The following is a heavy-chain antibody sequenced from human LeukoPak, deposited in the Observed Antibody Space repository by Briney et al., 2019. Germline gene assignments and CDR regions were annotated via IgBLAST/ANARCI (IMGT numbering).Heavy chain of an antibody. CDR3: ARDPDYYGSGSMDWFDP. J-gene: IGHJ5*02. CDR1: GFTFSSYW. Sequence: GGSLRLSCAASGFTFSSYWMSWVRQAPGKGLEWVANIKQDGSEKHYVDSVKGRFTISRDNAKNSLYLQMNSLRAEDTAVYYCARDPDYYGSGSMDWFDPWGQGTLVTVSS. D-gene: IGHD3-10*01. CDR2: IKQDGSEK. V-gene: IGHV3-7*01.